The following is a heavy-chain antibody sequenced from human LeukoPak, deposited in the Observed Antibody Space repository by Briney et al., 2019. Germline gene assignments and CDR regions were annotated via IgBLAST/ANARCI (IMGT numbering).Heavy chain of an antibody. D-gene: IGHD4-17*01. Sequence: GGSLRLSCAASGFTFDDYGMSWVRQAPGKGLEWVANIEQDGSEKYYVDSVKGRFTISRDNAKNSLYLQMNSLRAEDTAVYYCARGSSTYYGDPAFDYWGQGTLVTVSS. CDR1: GFTFDDYG. J-gene: IGHJ4*02. V-gene: IGHV3-7*04. CDR2: IEQDGSEK. CDR3: ARGSSTYYGDPAFDY.